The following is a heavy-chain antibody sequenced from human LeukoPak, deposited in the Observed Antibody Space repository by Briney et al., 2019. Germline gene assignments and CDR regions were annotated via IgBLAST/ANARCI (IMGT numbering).Heavy chain of an antibody. CDR3: VRDSSYIFGFS. CDR1: GFTFSDYH. V-gene: IGHV3-11*01. D-gene: IGHD5-18*01. Sequence: GGSLRLSCAASGFTFSDYHMSWIRQAPGKGLEWVSYISADGDTIYYADSVKGRFTISRDNAKDSLYLQMNTLRVEDTAVYYCVRDSSYIFGFSWGQGTLVTVSS. CDR2: ISADGDTI. J-gene: IGHJ1*01.